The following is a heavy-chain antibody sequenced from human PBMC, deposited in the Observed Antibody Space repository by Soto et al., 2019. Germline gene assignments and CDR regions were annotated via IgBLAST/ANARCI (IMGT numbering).Heavy chain of an antibody. CDR2: IWNDGSNE. Sequence: GALRLSCEASGFTFSSYGMHWVRQAPGKGLEWVAIIWNDGSNEYYADSVKGRFTISRDNSKNTLYLQVSNLRAEDTAVYFCARDQTDSGGYSDSWGQGTLVTVSS. CDR1: GFTFSSYG. D-gene: IGHD3-22*01. J-gene: IGHJ4*02. V-gene: IGHV3-33*01. CDR3: ARDQTDSGGYSDS.